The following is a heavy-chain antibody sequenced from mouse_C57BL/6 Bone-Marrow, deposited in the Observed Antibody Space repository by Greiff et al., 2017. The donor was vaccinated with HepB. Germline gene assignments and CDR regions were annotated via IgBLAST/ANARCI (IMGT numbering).Heavy chain of an antibody. CDR2: IYPRSGNT. J-gene: IGHJ2*01. CDR3: ARRGYGSSFDY. Sequence: VQLQQSGAELARPGASVKLSCKASGYTFTSYGISWVKQRTGQGLEWIGEIYPRSGNTYYNEKFKGKATLTVDKSSSTAYMQLSSLTSEDSAVYYCARRGYGSSFDYWGQGTTLTVSS. D-gene: IGHD1-1*01. V-gene: IGHV1-81*01. CDR1: GYTFTSYG.